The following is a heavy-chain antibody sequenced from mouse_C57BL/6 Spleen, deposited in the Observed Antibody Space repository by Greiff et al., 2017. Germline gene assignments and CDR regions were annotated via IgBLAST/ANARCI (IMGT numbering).Heavy chain of an antibody. CDR3: ASRNNSVGVFAMDY. CDR1: GYTFTSYW. D-gene: IGHD1-3*01. CDR2: IHPSDSAP. V-gene: IGHV1-74*01. Sequence: VQLQQPGAELVKPGASVKVSCKASGYTFTSYWMHWVKQRPGQGLEWIGRIHPSDSAPNYNQKFKGKATLTVDKSSSTAYMQLSSLTSEDSAVYYFASRNNSVGVFAMDYWGQGTSVTVSS. J-gene: IGHJ4*01.